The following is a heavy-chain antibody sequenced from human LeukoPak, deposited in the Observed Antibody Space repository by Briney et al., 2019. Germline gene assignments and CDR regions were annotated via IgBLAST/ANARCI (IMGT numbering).Heavy chain of an antibody. J-gene: IGHJ4*02. Sequence: PSETLSLTCTVSGASISSSSYYWGWIRQPPGKGLEWIGTIYYTGSTYYNPSLKTRVTISVDTSKNQLSLRLSSVTVADTAVYYCARHGSTDYFDYWGQGTLVTVSS. D-gene: IGHD2-2*03. CDR2: IYYTGST. V-gene: IGHV4-39*01. CDR3: ARHGSTDYFDY. CDR1: GASISSSSYY.